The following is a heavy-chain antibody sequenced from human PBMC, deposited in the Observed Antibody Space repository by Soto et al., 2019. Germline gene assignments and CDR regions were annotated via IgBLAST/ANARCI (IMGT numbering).Heavy chain of an antibody. D-gene: IGHD3-10*01. Sequence: EVQLVETGGGLIQPGGSLRLSCAASWLTVSSNYMNWVRQAPGKGLEWVSVLYSGGSTHYAGSVKVRFNISRDSSKNTLYLQMNSLRVEDTAVYYCARDRPGDEGDGFDIWGHGIMVTVSS. V-gene: IGHV3-53*02. CDR1: WLTVSSNY. CDR2: LYSGGST. J-gene: IGHJ3*02. CDR3: ARDRPGDEGDGFDI.